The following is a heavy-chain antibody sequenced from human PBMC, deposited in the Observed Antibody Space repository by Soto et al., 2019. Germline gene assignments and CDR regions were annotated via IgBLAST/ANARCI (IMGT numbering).Heavy chain of an antibody. V-gene: IGHV3-23*01. J-gene: IGHJ4*02. CDR1: GFTFSSYA. Sequence: EVQLLESGGGLVQPGGSLRLSCAASGFTFSSYAMSWVHQAPGKGLEWVSAISGSGGSTYYADSVKGRFTISRDNSKNTLYLQMNSLRAEDTAVYYCAKPIQYYDFWSGCFDYWGQGTLVTVSS. CDR2: ISGSGGST. CDR3: AKPIQYYDFWSGCFDY. D-gene: IGHD3-3*01.